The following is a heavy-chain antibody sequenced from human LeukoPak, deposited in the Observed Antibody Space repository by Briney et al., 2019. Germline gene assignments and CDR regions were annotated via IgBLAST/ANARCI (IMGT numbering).Heavy chain of an antibody. J-gene: IGHJ4*02. CDR2: ITSSGSAK. D-gene: IGHD3-10*01. CDR3: ARDLGGSGSY. V-gene: IGHV3-11*04. CDR1: GFTFSDYY. Sequence: GGSLRLSCVASGFTFSDYYMGWIRQAPGKGLEWVSYITSSGSAKHYADSVKGRFTISRDNSKNTLYLQMNSLRAEDTAVYYCARDLGGSGSYWGQGTLVTVSS.